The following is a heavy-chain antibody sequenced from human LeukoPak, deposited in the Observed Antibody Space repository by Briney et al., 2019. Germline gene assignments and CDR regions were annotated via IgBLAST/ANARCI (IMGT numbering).Heavy chain of an antibody. D-gene: IGHD2-8*01. J-gene: IGHJ4*02. V-gene: IGHV3-7*01. CDR3: ARGMGDY. CDR1: GFTFSHYA. CDR2: IKQDGSEK. Sequence: GGSLRLSCVASGFTFSHYAMNWVRQAPGKGLEWVANIKQDGSEKYYVDSVKGRFTISRDNAKNSLYLQMNSLRAEDTAVYYCARGMGDYWGQGTLVTVSS.